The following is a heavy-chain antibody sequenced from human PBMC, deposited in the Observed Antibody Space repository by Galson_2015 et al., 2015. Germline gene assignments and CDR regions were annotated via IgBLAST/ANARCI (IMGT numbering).Heavy chain of an antibody. CDR2: INAGNGNT. J-gene: IGHJ5*02. CDR3: ARGRWLRLGTLSWFDP. Sequence: QSGAEVKKPGESLRISCTASGYTFTSYAMHWVRQAPGQRLEWMGWINAGNGNTKYSQKFQGRVTITRDTSASTAYMELSSLRSEDTAVYYCARGRWLRLGTLSWFDPWGQGTLVTVSS. D-gene: IGHD3-16*01. V-gene: IGHV1-3*01. CDR1: GYTFTSYA.